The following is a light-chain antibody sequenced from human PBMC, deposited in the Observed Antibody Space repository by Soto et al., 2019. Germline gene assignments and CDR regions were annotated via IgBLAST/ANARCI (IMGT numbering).Light chain of an antibody. CDR2: GAS. J-gene: IGKJ1*01. Sequence: EIVLTQSPATLSLSPGERATLSCRVSQNINNYLAWYQQKPGQTPRLLIHGASNRATGVPARFRGSGSGTDFTLTISSLEPEDFAVYYCQQRATWPLTFGQGTKVEVK. CDR1: QNINNY. CDR3: QQRATWPLT. V-gene: IGKV3-11*01.